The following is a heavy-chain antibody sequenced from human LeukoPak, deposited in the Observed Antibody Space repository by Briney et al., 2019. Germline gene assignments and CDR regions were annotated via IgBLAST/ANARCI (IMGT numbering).Heavy chain of an antibody. V-gene: IGHV3-30*02. CDR1: GFIFSTYG. CDR2: IRHDGSIK. J-gene: IGHJ4*02. Sequence: GGSLRLSCAASGFIFSTYGMYWVRQAPGKGLEWVAFIRHDGSIKNYADSVKGRSTISRDNSKNTLYLQMNSLRAEDTAVYYCAKDSLADIDYWGQGTLVTVPS. D-gene: IGHD3-16*01. CDR3: AKDSLADIDY.